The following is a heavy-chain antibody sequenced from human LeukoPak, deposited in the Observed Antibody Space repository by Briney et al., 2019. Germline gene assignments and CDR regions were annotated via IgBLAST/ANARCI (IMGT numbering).Heavy chain of an antibody. CDR3: ARLGYTYGHFDY. Sequence: SETLSLTCTVSGGSISSYYWNWIRQPPGKGLEWIGYIYYNGSTNYNPSLKSRVTISVDTSKNQFSLKLSSVTAADTAVYYCARLGYTYGHFDYWGQGTLVTVSS. CDR1: GGSISSYY. J-gene: IGHJ4*02. V-gene: IGHV4-59*08. CDR2: IYYNGST. D-gene: IGHD5-18*01.